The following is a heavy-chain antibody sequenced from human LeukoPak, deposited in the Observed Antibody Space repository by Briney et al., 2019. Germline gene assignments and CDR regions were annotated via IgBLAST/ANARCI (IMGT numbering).Heavy chain of an antibody. J-gene: IGHJ4*02. Sequence: PGGSLRLSCAASGFMFSSYNMNWVRQAPGKGLEWVSSISGNSVWKYHAESLRGRFTISRDNAKNSLYLAMTSLSDEDTAVYFCARDWGSGAHLPSLDYWGRGTPVTVSS. V-gene: IGHV3-21*06. CDR3: ARDWGSGAHLPSLDY. CDR2: ISGNSVWK. CDR1: GFMFSSYN. D-gene: IGHD1-26*01.